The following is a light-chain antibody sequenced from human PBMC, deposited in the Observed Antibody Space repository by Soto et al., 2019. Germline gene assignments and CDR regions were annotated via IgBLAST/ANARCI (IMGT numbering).Light chain of an antibody. V-gene: IGKV3D-15*01. Sequence: EIVLTQSPGTLSLSPGERATLNCRASQSISTSSLAWYRQKPGQAPRLLIYGAFNRATGIPARFSGSGSGTEFTLTIGSLQSEDFAVYYCQQYNNWPRTFGQGTKVDIK. CDR2: GAF. CDR1: QSISTS. CDR3: QQYNNWPRT. J-gene: IGKJ1*01.